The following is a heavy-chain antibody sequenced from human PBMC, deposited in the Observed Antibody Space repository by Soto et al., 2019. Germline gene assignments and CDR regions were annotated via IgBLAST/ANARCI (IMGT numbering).Heavy chain of an antibody. CDR2: IIPIFGTA. Sequence: SVKVSCKASGGTFSSYANSWFRQAPGQGLEWMGGIIPIFGTANYAQKFQGRVTITADESTSTAYMELSSLRSEDTAVYYCARQLESHIRGPLEYWGQGTMVTVSS. V-gene: IGHV1-69*13. J-gene: IGHJ4*02. D-gene: IGHD1-1*01. CDR3: ARQLESHIRGPLEY. CDR1: GGTFSSYA.